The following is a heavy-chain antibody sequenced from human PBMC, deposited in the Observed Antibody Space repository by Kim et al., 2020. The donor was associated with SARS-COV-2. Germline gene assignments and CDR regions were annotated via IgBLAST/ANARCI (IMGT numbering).Heavy chain of an antibody. V-gene: IGHV6-1*01. D-gene: IGHD6-6*01. CDR3: ARGKYSTFDY. CDR2: WYS. Sequence: WYSEYAESVKSRISINLDTSRNQLSLQLNSVTPEDTAVYYCARGKYSTFDYWGQGTLVTVSS. J-gene: IGHJ4*02.